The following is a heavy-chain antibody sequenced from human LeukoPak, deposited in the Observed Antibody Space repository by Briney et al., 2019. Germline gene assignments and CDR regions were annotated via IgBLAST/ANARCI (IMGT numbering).Heavy chain of an antibody. Sequence: GGSLRLSCAASGFTFSSYAMSWVRQAPGKGLEWVSAISGSGGSTYYADSVKGRFTISRDNSKNTLYLQMNGLRAEDTAVYYCARSQGGSGSYAFDYWGQGTLVTVSS. CDR1: GFTFSSYA. CDR3: ARSQGGSGSYAFDY. D-gene: IGHD3-10*01. V-gene: IGHV3-23*01. J-gene: IGHJ4*02. CDR2: ISGSGGST.